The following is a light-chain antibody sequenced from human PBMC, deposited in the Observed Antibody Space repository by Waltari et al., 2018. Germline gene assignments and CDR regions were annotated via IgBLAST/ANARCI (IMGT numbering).Light chain of an antibody. V-gene: IGKV1-39*01. Sequence: DIQMTQSPSSLSESVGDRVTITCPASQSISSYLNWYKQKPGKAPKLLIYAASSLQRGFPSRFSGSGSGTDFTLTISSLQPADFATYYCQQSYSTPWTFGQGTKVEIK. CDR1: QSISSY. J-gene: IGKJ1*01. CDR3: QQSYSTPWT. CDR2: AAS.